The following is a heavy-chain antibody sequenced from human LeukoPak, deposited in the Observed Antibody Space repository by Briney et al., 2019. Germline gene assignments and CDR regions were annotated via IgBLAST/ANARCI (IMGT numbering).Heavy chain of an antibody. D-gene: IGHD3-22*01. V-gene: IGHV5-51*01. CDR1: GYSFTSYW. J-gene: IGHJ4*02. CDR2: IYPGDSDT. CDR3: ARDYYDSSGYYSPFDY. Sequence: GESLKISCKGSGYSFTSYWIGWVRQMPGKGLEWMGIIYPGDSDTRYSPSSQGQVTISADKSISTAYLQWSSLKASDTAMYYCARDYYDSSGYYSPFDYWGQGTLVTVSS.